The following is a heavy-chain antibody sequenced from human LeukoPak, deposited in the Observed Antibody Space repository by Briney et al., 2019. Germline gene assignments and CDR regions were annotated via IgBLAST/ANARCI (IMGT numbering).Heavy chain of an antibody. V-gene: IGHV1-18*01. Sequence: GASVKVSCKASGYTFTSYGISWVRQAPGQGLEWMGWISAYNGNTNYAQKLQGRVTMTTDTSTSTAYMELRSLRSDDTAVYHCARACSSTSCYEPSGDYWGQGTLVTVSS. CDR1: GYTFTSYG. J-gene: IGHJ4*02. CDR2: ISAYNGNT. D-gene: IGHD2-2*01. CDR3: ARACSSTSCYEPSGDY.